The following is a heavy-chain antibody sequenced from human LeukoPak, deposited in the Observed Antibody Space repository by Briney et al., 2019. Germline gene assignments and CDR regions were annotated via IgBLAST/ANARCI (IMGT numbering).Heavy chain of an antibody. D-gene: IGHD6-19*01. V-gene: IGHV4-34*01. CDR1: GGSFSGYY. Sequence: PSETLSLTCAVYGGSFSGYYWSWIRQPPGKGLEWIGEINHSGSTNYNPSLKSRDTISVDTSKNQFSLKLSSVTAADTAVYYCASSSGWYYFDYWGQGTLVTVSS. CDR3: ASSSGWYYFDY. J-gene: IGHJ4*02. CDR2: INHSGST.